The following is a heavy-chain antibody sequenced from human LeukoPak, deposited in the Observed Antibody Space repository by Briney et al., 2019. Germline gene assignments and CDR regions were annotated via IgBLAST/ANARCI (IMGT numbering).Heavy chain of an antibody. V-gene: IGHV1-46*01. J-gene: IGHJ4*02. D-gene: IGHD5/OR15-5a*01. CDR1: GYTFSNYY. Sequence: ASVKVSCKTSGYTFSNYYLHWVRQAPGQGPEWMGIIKPSDGSTQYPQKFQGRVTMTRDMSASTVYMELSSLTSEDTAMYYCAREPPVSYRFDYWGQGAPVTVSS. CDR2: IKPSDGST. CDR3: AREPPVSYRFDY.